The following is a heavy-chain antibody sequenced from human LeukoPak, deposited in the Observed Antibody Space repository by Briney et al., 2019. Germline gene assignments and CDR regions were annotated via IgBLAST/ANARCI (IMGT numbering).Heavy chain of an antibody. Sequence: GGSLRLSCTASGFTFGDYAMSWVRRAPGKGLEWVGFIRSKAYGGTTEYAASLKGRFTISRDDSNKIAYLQMSSLKIEDTAVYYCTRDWGLYGGYLPLFDYWGQGTLVTVSS. J-gene: IGHJ4*02. CDR2: IRSKAYGGTT. V-gene: IGHV3-49*04. CDR3: TRDWGLYGGYLPLFDY. D-gene: IGHD5-12*01. CDR1: GFTFGDYA.